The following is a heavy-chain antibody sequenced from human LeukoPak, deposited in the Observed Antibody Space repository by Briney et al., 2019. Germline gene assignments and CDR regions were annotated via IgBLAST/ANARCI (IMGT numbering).Heavy chain of an antibody. V-gene: IGHV3-23*01. CDR3: AKAHCSPISCSRVDY. CDR2: ISGSGGST. CDR1: GFTFSTCA. J-gene: IGHJ4*02. Sequence: GGSLRLSCAASGFTFSTCAMGWVRQAPGKGLGWVSAISGSGGSTFYADSVKGRFTISRDNSKNTVYLQMSGLRAEDTALYYCAKAHCSPISCSRVDYWGQGTLVTVSS. D-gene: IGHD2-2*01.